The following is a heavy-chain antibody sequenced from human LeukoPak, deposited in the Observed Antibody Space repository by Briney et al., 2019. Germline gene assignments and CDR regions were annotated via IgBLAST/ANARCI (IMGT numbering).Heavy chain of an antibody. V-gene: IGHV3-21*01. Sequence: PGGSLRLSCAASGFTFSSYSMNRVPQAPGKGLERVSSISSSSRYIYYADSVKGRFTISRDNAKNSLYLQMNRLRAEDTAVYCCARVGYCSGGSCYSGYWGQGTLVTVSS. J-gene: IGHJ4*02. CDR2: ISSSSRYI. CDR1: GFTFSSYS. D-gene: IGHD2-15*01. CDR3: ARVGYCSGGSCYSGY.